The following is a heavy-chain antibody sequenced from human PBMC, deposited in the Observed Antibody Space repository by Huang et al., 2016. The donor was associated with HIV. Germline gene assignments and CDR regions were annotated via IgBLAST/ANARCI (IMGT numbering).Heavy chain of an antibody. CDR2: ICYMGNG. V-gene: IGHV4-39*01. CDR1: GGSISSSSYY. D-gene: IGHD4-17*01. Sequence: QLQLQESGPGLVKPSETLSLTCTVSGGSISSSSYYWGWIRQSPGKGLEWVGSICYMGNGYYNPSLKSRVTMSVDRSSNQFSLKMHSVTAADTAVYYCASRTTVTTTSNYHYFYMDVWGKGTTVIVSS. CDR3: ASRTTVTTTSNYHYFYMDV. J-gene: IGHJ6*03.